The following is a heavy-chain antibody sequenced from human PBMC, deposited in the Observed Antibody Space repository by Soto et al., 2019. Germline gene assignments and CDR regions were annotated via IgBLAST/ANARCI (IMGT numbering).Heavy chain of an antibody. CDR2: MNPNSGNT. J-gene: IGHJ5*02. V-gene: IGHV1-8*01. D-gene: IGHD6-13*01. Sequence: QVQLVQSGAEVKKPGASVKVSCKASGYTFTSYDINWVRQATGQGLEWMGWMNPNSGNTGYAQKFQGRVTMTRNTSISTAYMELSSLRSEDTAVYYCARRRAAAGKVWCEPWGPVTLVTVSS. CDR3: ARRRAAAGKVWCEP. CDR1: GYTFTSYD.